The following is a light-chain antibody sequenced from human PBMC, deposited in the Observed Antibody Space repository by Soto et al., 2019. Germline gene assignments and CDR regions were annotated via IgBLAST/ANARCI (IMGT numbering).Light chain of an antibody. CDR1: QSISSY. CDR3: QHRTNLLPGVS. J-gene: IGKJ3*01. Sequence: EVVLTQSQATLSLSPGERATLSCRASQSISSYLAWFQQKPGQAPRLLIYDASNRATGIPARFSGSGSGTAFTLTISSLEPEYSAVYYCQHRTNLLPGVSFGPGTTVDIK. V-gene: IGKV3-11*01. CDR2: DAS.